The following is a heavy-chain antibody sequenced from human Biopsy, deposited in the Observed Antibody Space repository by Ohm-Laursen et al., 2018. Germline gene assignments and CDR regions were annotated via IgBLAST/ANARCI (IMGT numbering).Heavy chain of an antibody. V-gene: IGHV4-31*02. CDR1: GVSINGGRYY. D-gene: IGHD5-12*01. J-gene: IGHJ4*02. Sequence: TLSLTCTVSGVSINGGRYYWNWIRHHPGKGLEWIGNIFYSANTYYNPPLKSRVTISVDTSKNQFSLKLSSVTAADTAVYYCARLGSGDYFPTFFDFWGQGALVTASS. CDR3: ARLGSGDYFPTFFDF. CDR2: IFYSANT.